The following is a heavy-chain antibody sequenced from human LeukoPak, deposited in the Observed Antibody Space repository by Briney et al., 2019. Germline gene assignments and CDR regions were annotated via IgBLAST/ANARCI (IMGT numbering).Heavy chain of an antibody. D-gene: IGHD3-22*01. CDR3: ARGVYNYDSSGYYDHYFDY. J-gene: IGHJ4*02. Sequence: SETLSLTCAVSGGSISSKNWWSWVRQPPGKGLEWIGYIYYSGSTNYNPSLKSRVTISVDTSKNQFSLKLSSVTAADTAVYYCARGVYNYDSSGYYDHYFDYWGLGTLVTVSS. CDR2: IYYSGST. V-gene: IGHV4-4*02. CDR1: GGSISSKNW.